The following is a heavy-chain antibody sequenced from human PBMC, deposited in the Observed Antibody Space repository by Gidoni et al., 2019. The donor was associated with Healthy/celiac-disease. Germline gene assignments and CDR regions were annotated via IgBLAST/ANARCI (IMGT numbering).Heavy chain of an antibody. D-gene: IGHD5-18*01. CDR3: AREERLWLPMGFDP. CDR2: MNPNSGNT. J-gene: IGHJ5*02. V-gene: IGHV1-8*01. Sequence: QVQLVQSGAEVKKPGASVKVSCKAAGYTFTSYDINWVRQATGQGLEWMGWMNPNSGNTGYAQKFQGRVTMTRNTSISTAYMELSSLRSEDTAVYYCAREERLWLPMGFDPWGQGTLVTVSS. CDR1: GYTFTSYD.